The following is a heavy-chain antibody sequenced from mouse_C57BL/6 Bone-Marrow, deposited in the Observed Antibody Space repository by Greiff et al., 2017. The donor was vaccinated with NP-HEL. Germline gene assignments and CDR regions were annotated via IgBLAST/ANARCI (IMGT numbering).Heavy chain of an antibody. V-gene: IGHV1-54*01. CDR2: INPGSGGT. D-gene: IGHD1-1*01. Sequence: QVQLQQSGAELVRPGTSVKVSCKASGYAFTNYLIEWVKQRPGQGLEWIGVINPGSGGTNYNEKFKGKATLTADKSSSTAYMQLSSLTSEDSAVYFCARGLLRWMGYWGQGTSVTGSS. CDR1: GYAFTNYL. CDR3: ARGLLRWMGY. J-gene: IGHJ4*01.